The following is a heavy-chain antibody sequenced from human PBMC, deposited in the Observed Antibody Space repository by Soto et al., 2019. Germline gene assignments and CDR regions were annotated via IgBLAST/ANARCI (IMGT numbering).Heavy chain of an antibody. Sequence: PSETLSLTCTVSVGSISSYYWSWIRQPPGKGLEWIGYIYYSGSTNYNPSLKSRVTISVDTSKNQFSLKLSSVTAADTAVYYCARAPRFLAGGGMDVWGQGTTVTV. CDR3: ARAPRFLAGGGMDV. CDR1: VGSISSYY. V-gene: IGHV4-59*01. CDR2: IYYSGST. D-gene: IGHD3-3*01. J-gene: IGHJ6*02.